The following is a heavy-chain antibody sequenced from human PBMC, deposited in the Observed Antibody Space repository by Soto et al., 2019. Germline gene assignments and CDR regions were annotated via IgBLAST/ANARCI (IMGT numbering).Heavy chain of an antibody. CDR2: INPNSGGT. CDR1: GYTFTGYY. V-gene: IGHV1-2*04. D-gene: IGHD1-26*01. Sequence: GASVKVSCKASGYTFTGYYMHWVRQAPGQGLEWMGWINPNSGGTNYAQKFQGWVTMTRDTSISTAYMELSSLRSEDTAVYYCATLLSGDYGDYWGQGTLVTVSS. CDR3: ATLLSGDYGDY. J-gene: IGHJ4*02.